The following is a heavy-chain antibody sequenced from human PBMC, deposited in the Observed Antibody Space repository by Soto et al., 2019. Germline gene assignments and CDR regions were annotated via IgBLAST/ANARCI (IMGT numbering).Heavy chain of an antibody. CDR1: GFTFSSYE. V-gene: IGHV3-48*03. CDR3: ARDRSSKGYGMDV. D-gene: IGHD6-13*01. J-gene: IGHJ6*02. CDR2: ISSSGSTI. Sequence: GGSLRLSCAASGFTFSSYEMNWVRQAPGKGLEWVSYISSSGSTIYYADSVKGRFTISRDNAKNSLYLQMNSLRAEDTAVYYCARDRSSKGYGMDVRGQGTTVTVSS.